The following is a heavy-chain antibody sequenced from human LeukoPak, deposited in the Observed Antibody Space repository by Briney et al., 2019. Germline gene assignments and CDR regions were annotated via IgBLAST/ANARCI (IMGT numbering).Heavy chain of an antibody. V-gene: IGHV1-69*13. J-gene: IGHJ5*02. Sequence: GASVKVSCKASGGTFSSYAISWVRQAPGQGLEWMGGIIPIFGTANYAQKLQGRVTITADESTSTAYMELSSLRSEDTAVYYCARTQHMSSEGNDAWANWFDPWGQGTLVTVSS. CDR2: IIPIFGTA. D-gene: IGHD1-1*01. CDR3: ARTQHMSSEGNDAWANWFDP. CDR1: GGTFSSYA.